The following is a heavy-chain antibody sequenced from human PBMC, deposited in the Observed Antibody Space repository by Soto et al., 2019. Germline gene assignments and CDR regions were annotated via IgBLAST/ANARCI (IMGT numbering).Heavy chain of an antibody. CDR2: IYCIWHT. J-gene: IGHJ5*02. Sequence: SETLSLTCTVSGGSINSGGYHWSWIRQHPENGLEWIGYIYCIWHTYNNPSLRSRLTIAVDAAKTQYTLNLTSVTAADTAVYSCAKTSELGILGWYHPWGQGTLVTVSS. D-gene: IGHD1-7*01. CDR1: GGSINSGGYH. CDR3: AKTSELGILGWYHP. V-gene: IGHV4-31*03.